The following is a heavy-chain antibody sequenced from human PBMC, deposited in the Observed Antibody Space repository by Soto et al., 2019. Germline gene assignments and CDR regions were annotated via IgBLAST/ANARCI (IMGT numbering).Heavy chain of an antibody. J-gene: IGHJ6*02. CDR2: IKEDGSAK. Sequence: EVQLVESGGGLVQPGGSLRLSCVGSGFRISNYFMSWVRQAPGKGLEWVANIKEDGSAKYYVESVKGRFTISRDNAKNSLYLQVNSLRDEDTAVYYCARPRFRGMDVWGQGTTVTVSS. CDR3: ARPRFRGMDV. D-gene: IGHD3-10*01. CDR1: GFRISNYF. V-gene: IGHV3-7*03.